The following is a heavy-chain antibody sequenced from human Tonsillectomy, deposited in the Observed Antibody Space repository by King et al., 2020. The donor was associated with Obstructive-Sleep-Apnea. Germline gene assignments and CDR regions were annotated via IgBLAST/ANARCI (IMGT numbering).Heavy chain of an antibody. Sequence: VQLVESGGGGVQPGRSLRLSCAASGFTFSSYGIHWVRQAPGKGLEWVAVISYDGSNKYYADSVKGRFTFSRENSRKTLYLQMNSLRAEDTAVYHCASARRSGYCSSTSCYGNFDYWGQGTRVTVSS. J-gene: IGHJ4*02. CDR3: ASARRSGYCSSTSCYGNFDY. CDR2: ISYDGSNK. CDR1: GFTFSSYG. V-gene: IGHV3-30*03. D-gene: IGHD2-2*01.